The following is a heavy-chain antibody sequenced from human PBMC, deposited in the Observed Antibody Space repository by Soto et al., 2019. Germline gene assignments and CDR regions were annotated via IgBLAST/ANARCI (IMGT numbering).Heavy chain of an antibody. Sequence: QITLKESGPTLVKPTQTLTLTCTFSGFSLSTSGVGVGWIRQPPGKALEWLALIYWDDDKRYSPSLKSRLTITKDTSKNQVVLTMTNIDPVDTATYYCAHIVRGGTSLGVDYWGQGTLVTVSS. CDR3: AHIVRGGTSLGVDY. CDR2: IYWDDDK. J-gene: IGHJ4*02. CDR1: GFSLSTSGVG. D-gene: IGHD2-15*01. V-gene: IGHV2-5*02.